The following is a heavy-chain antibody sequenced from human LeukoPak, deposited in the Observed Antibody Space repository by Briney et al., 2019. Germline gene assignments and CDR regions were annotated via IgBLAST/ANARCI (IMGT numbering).Heavy chain of an antibody. V-gene: IGHV4-30-2*01. CDR2: IYHSGST. J-gene: IGHJ4*02. CDR1: GGSISSGGYS. Sequence: PSETLSLTCAVSGGSISSGGYSWSWIRQPPGKGLEWIGYIYHSGSTYYNPSLKSRVTISVDRSKNQFSLKLSSVTAADTAVYYCARASGGYDLFDYWGQGTLVTVSS. CDR3: ARASGGYDLFDY. D-gene: IGHD5-12*01.